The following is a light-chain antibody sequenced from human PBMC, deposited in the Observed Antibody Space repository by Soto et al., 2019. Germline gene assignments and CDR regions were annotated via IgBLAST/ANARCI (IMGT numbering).Light chain of an antibody. CDR1: SSNIGTNT. CDR2: SNN. CDR3: AAWDASLNGAV. V-gene: IGLV1-44*01. Sequence: QSVLTQPPSASGTPGQRVTISCSGSSSNIGTNTVNWYQQLPGTAPKLLIYSNNQRPSGVPDRLSGSQSGTSASLAISGLQSEDDADYYCAAWDASLNGAVFGGGTQLTVL. J-gene: IGLJ7*01.